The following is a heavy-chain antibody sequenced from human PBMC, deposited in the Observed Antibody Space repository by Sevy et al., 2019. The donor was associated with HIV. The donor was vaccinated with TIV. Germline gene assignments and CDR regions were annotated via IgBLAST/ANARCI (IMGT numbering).Heavy chain of an antibody. D-gene: IGHD3-9*01. CDR3: ARDYYDILTGYPNWFDP. J-gene: IGHJ5*02. V-gene: IGHV3-48*02. CDR2: ISSSSSTI. CDR1: GFTFSSYS. Sequence: GGYLRLSCAASGFTFSSYSMNWVRQAPGKGLEWVSYISSSSSTIYYADSVKGRFTISRDNAKNSLYLQMNSLRDEDTAVYYCARDYYDILTGYPNWFDPWGQGTLVTVSS.